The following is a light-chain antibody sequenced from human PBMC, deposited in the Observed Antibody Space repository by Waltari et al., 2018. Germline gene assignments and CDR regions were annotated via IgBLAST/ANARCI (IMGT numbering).Light chain of an antibody. CDR1: QDIRNS. CDR3: QQYYTMFPYT. J-gene: IGKJ2*01. Sequence: DIQMTQSPSSLSASVGDRVTITCRASQDIRNSLAWYQQKPGKAPKLLLSDESRWQSGVPSRFSGSGSGTDYTLTISSLQPEDFATYYCQQYYTMFPYTFGQGTKLEIK. V-gene: IGKV1-NL1*01. CDR2: DES.